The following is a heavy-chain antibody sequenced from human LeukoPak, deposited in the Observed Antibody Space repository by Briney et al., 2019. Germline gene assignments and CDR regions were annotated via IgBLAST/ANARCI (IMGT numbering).Heavy chain of an antibody. J-gene: IGHJ4*02. CDR1: GYTFTSYD. D-gene: IGHD3-3*01. V-gene: IGHV1-8*01. CDR2: MNPNSGNT. CDR3: ARDLTIFGVALGY. Sequence: ASVKVSCEASGYTFTSYDIDWVRQATGQGLEWMGWMNPNSGNTGYAQKFQGRVTMTRNTSISTAYMELSSLRSEDTAVYYCARDLTIFGVALGYWGQGTLVTVSS.